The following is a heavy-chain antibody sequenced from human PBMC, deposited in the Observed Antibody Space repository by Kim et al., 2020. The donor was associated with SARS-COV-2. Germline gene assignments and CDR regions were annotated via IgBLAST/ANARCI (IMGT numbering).Heavy chain of an antibody. CDR2: GGT. Sequence: GGTKYNPPLQSRVTILRYTSKKQFSLRLTSVTAADTAVYYCARYYDRGFDLWGQGTMVTVSS. J-gene: IGHJ3*01. D-gene: IGHD3-22*01. CDR3: ARYYDRGFDL. V-gene: IGHV4-4*09.